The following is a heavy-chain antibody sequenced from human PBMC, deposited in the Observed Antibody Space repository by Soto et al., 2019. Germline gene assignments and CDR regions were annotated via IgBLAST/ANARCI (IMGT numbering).Heavy chain of an antibody. Sequence: QVQLVQSGAEVKKPGASVKVSCKASGYTFTSYYMHWVRQAPGQGLEWMGIINPSGGSTSYAQKFQGRLNMSRDXSTSTVYMELSSLRSEDTGVYYCARGGAYGSSAGYWGQGTLVTVSS. D-gene: IGHD6-13*01. J-gene: IGHJ4*02. CDR1: GYTFTSYY. CDR3: ARGGAYGSSAGY. CDR2: INPSGGST. V-gene: IGHV1-46*03.